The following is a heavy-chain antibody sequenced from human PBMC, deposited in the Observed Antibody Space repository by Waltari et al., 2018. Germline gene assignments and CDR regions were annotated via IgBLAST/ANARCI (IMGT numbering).Heavy chain of an antibody. Sequence: QVQLQESGPGLGKPSEPLSLTSAVPGYLISGGYYWAWARQPPGKGLEWIATIYHGGDTFYNPSLKSRLTISLDTSKNQFSLSLTSVTAADTAVYFCTTNGLGYCTSATCRRFDYWGQGTVVTVSS. CDR1: GYLISGGYY. CDR2: IYHGGDT. V-gene: IGHV4-38-2*01. J-gene: IGHJ4*02. CDR3: TTNGLGYCTSATCRRFDY. D-gene: IGHD2-2*01.